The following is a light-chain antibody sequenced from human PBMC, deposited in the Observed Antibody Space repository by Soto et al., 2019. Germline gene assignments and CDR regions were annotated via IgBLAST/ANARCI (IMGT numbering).Light chain of an antibody. CDR1: QSVSSSY. CDR2: GAS. CDR3: QQYGSSPIT. J-gene: IGKJ5*01. Sequence: EIVLTQSPGTLSLSPGERATLSCRASQSVSSSYLAWYQQKPGQAPRLLMYGASSRATGIPDRLSGSGSGTDFTLTISILEPEDFAVYYCQQYGSSPITFGQGTRLEIK. V-gene: IGKV3-20*01.